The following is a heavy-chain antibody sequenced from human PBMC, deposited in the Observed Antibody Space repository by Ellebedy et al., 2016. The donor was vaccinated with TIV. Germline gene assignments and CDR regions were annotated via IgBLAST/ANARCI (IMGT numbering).Heavy chain of an antibody. V-gene: IGHV3-69-1*01. CDR2: IIVGGST. Sequence: PGGSLRLSCAASGFTFSDYHMNWVRQAPGKGLEWVSSIIVGGSTYDAASVKGRFIITRDNAENSLYLQMNSLRVEDTAVYYCVRDSTHGYDDYWGQGTLVTVSS. CDR3: VRDSTHGYDDY. D-gene: IGHD5-24*01. CDR1: GFTFSDYH. J-gene: IGHJ4*02.